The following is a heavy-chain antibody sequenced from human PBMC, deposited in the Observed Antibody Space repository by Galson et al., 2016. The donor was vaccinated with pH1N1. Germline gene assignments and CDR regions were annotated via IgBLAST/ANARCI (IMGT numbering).Heavy chain of an antibody. CDR2: ISPIFGSI. J-gene: IGHJ6*02. CDR1: GGTFSNSA. Sequence: QSGAEVKKPGASVKVSCKASGGTFSNSAISWVRQAPGQGLEWMGGISPIFGSINYAQRFQGRVTVSADIFTNTAYMELSRLRSEDTAIYYCATAGPLVREILYYSYAMDVWGQGTTVTVSS. D-gene: IGHD3-10*01. V-gene: IGHV1-69*06. CDR3: ATAGPLVREILYYSYAMDV.